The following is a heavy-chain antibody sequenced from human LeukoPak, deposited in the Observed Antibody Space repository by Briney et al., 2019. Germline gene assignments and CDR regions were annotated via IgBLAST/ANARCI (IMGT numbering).Heavy chain of an antibody. Sequence: SETLSLTCTVSGYSISSDYYWGWVRQPPGKGLEWIGSIYHSGSTYYNPSLKSRVTISVDTSKNQFSLKLTSVTAADTAVYYCAKSNGYGLVDIWGQGTMVTVSS. CDR1: GYSISSDYY. CDR3: AKSNGYGLVDI. V-gene: IGHV4-38-2*02. J-gene: IGHJ3*02. D-gene: IGHD3-10*01. CDR2: IYHSGST.